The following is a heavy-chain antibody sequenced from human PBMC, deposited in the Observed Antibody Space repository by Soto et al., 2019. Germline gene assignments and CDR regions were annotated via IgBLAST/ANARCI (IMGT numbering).Heavy chain of an antibody. CDR1: GGSISSGDYY. Sequence: TVSGGSISSGDYYWSWIRQPPGKGLEWIGYIYYSGNTYYNPSLKSRVTISVDTSKNQFSLRLRSVTAADTAVYFCARVKATLYRHYYFDYWGQGTPVTVSS. CDR3: ARVKATLYRHYYFDY. V-gene: IGHV4-30-4*01. D-gene: IGHD5-12*01. J-gene: IGHJ4*02. CDR2: IYYSGNT.